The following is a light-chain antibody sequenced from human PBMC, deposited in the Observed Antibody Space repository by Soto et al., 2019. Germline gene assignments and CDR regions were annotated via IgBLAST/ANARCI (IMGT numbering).Light chain of an antibody. Sequence: QSVLTQPPSVSGAPGQRVTISCTGSSSNIGAGYDVHWYQRLPGTAPKVLIYGNNNRPSGGPDRFSGSKSGTSASLAITGVQAEDEADYYCQSYDSSLSGSYVFGTGTKLTVL. V-gene: IGLV1-40*01. CDR3: QSYDSSLSGSYV. CDR2: GNN. J-gene: IGLJ1*01. CDR1: SSNIGAGYD.